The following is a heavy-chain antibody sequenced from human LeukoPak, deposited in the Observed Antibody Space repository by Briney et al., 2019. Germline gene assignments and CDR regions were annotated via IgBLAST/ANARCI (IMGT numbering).Heavy chain of an antibody. V-gene: IGHV3-7*01. CDR3: VRDFKGTKTFDP. D-gene: IGHD2-8*01. CDR2: IKADATEI. J-gene: IGHJ5*02. CDR1: GFTFGTHW. Sequence: GGSLRLSCAASGFTFGTHWMTWVRQAPGKGLEWVATIKADATEINYLHSVRGRFTISRDNPKNPLYLQMNSLSAEDTAVCDFVRDFKGTKTFDPWGQGTLVTVSS.